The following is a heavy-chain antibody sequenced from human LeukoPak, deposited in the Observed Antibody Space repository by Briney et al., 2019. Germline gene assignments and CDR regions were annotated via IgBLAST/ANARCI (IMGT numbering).Heavy chain of an antibody. D-gene: IGHD3-10*01. CDR2: IYHGGST. CDR3: ARGEDHGSGTVHFDY. J-gene: IGHJ4*02. Sequence: SETLSLTCAVSGASIISSKWWSWVRQPPGKGLEWIGEIYHGGSTNFNPSLKSRVTMSVDKSKNKFSLNLSSVTAADTAVYYCARGEDHGSGTVHFDYWGQGTLVTVSS. V-gene: IGHV4-4*02. CDR1: GASIISSKW.